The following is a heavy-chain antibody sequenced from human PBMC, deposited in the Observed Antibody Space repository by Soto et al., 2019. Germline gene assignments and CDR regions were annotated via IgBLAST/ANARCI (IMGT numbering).Heavy chain of an antibody. V-gene: IGHV3-23*01. D-gene: IGHD3-10*01. J-gene: IGHJ4*01. CDR1: GFTFGSRA. CDR3: ASGSKDSYPGSRIFDF. CDR2: ITDTGGDS. Sequence: PGGSLRLSCVASGFTFGSRAMSWVRQAPGEGLEWVSTITDTGGDSKSADSVRGRFAISRDNSRNTLYLQMSSLRAEDSAVYYCASGSKDSYPGSRIFDFWGRGTLVTSPQ.